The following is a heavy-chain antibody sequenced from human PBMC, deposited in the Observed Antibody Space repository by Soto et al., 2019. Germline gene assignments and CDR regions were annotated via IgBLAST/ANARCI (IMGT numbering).Heavy chain of an antibody. CDR3: GRTLGDYYYFYMDL. V-gene: IGHV4-39*01. CDR2: IFYSGST. J-gene: IGHJ6*03. CDR1: GGSITNSNYY. Sequence: QLQLQESGPGLVKPSETLSLTCTVSGGSITNSNYYWGWIRQPPGKGLEWIGHIFYSGSTYYNPSLKSRVTISVDTSKNQFSLKLSSVTAADTSLYYCGRTLGDYYYFYMDLWGIGTTVTVAS. D-gene: IGHD3-16*01.